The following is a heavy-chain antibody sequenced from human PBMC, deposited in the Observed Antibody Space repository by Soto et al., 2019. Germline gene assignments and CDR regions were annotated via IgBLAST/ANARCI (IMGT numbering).Heavy chain of an antibody. D-gene: IGHD3-22*01. CDR2: IGIGSSTK. Sequence: LRDSCAAAGFTCRNYVMNWVRQAPGKGLEWVSYIGIGSSTKYYADSVKGRFTISRDNAKNSLYLQMNSLRAEDTAVYYCARDQLYYNDISGRPLNAFDVWGQGTMVTVSS. V-gene: IGHV3-48*01. J-gene: IGHJ3*01. CDR1: GFTCRNYV. CDR3: ARDQLYYNDISGRPLNAFDV.